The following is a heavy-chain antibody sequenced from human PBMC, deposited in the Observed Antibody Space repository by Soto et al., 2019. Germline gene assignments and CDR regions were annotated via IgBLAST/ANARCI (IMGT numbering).Heavy chain of an antibody. Sequence: ASVKVSCKASGYTFTGYYMHCVLQSPVQGLEWMGWINPKSGGTMYPQKFQGRVTMTWDTSISTAYMALTRLRSDDTAVYYCARDLAKGGGSAGFDYWGQGTLVTVSS. V-gene: IGHV1-2*02. D-gene: IGHD1-26*01. CDR1: GYTFTGYY. J-gene: IGHJ4*02. CDR2: INPKSGGT. CDR3: ARDLAKGGGSAGFDY.